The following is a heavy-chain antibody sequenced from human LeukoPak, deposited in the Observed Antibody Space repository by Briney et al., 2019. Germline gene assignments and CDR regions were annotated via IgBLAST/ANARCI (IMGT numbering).Heavy chain of an antibody. CDR1: GFTVSSNY. Sequence: GGPLRLSCAASGFTVSSNYMSWVRQAPGKGLEWVSVIYSGGSTYYADSVKGRFTISRDNAKNSLYLQMNSLRAEDTAVYYCARAYSSSWYLVTNFDLWGRGTLVTVSS. D-gene: IGHD6-13*01. CDR2: IYSGGST. J-gene: IGHJ2*01. V-gene: IGHV3-53*01. CDR3: ARAYSSSWYLVTNFDL.